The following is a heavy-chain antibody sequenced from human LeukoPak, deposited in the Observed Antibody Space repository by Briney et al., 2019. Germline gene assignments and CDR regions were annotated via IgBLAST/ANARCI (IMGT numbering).Heavy chain of an antibody. CDR1: GFTLSDYY. CDR2: ISSIGGTK. Sequence: GGSLRLSCAASGFTLSDYYMSSIRQAPGKGLESVSYISSIGGTKYYADSVKGRFTISRDNAKNSYLQLNSLRAEDTAVYYCARDGHAYGHGSPHYWGQGTLVTVSS. CDR3: ARDGHAYGHGSPHY. V-gene: IGHV3-11*01. J-gene: IGHJ4*02. D-gene: IGHD3-10*01.